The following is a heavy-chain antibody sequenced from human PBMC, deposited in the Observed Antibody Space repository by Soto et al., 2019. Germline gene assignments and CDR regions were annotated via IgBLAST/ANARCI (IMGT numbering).Heavy chain of an antibody. CDR3: AREYSSSSGYYYYYGMDV. D-gene: IGHD6-6*01. J-gene: IGHJ6*02. Sequence: PSETLSLTCTVSGGSISSYYWSWIRQPPGKGLEWIGYIYYSGSTNYNPSLKSRVTISVDTSKNQFSLELSSVTAADTAVYYCAREYSSSSGYYYYYGMDVWGQGTTVTVSS. CDR2: IYYSGST. CDR1: GGSISSYY. V-gene: IGHV4-59*01.